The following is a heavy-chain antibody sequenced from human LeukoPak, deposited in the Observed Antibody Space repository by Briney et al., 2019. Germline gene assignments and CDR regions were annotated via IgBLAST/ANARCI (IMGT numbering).Heavy chain of an antibody. CDR2: IYYSGST. J-gene: IGHJ4*02. V-gene: IGHV4-31*03. CDR1: GGFISSGGYY. D-gene: IGHD3-10*01. CDR3: ASGRSGTFSNY. Sequence: SQALSLTCTVSGGFISSGGYYWSWIWQHPGEGLEWIGHIYYSGSTYYNPSLKSRVNISVDTSKNQFSLKLSSVTAADTAVYYCASGRSGTFSNYWGQGTLVTVSS.